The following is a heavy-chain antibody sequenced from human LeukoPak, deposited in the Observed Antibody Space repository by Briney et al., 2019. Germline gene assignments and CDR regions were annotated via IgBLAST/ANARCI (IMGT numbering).Heavy chain of an antibody. CDR1: GFTFSSYS. V-gene: IGHV3-21*01. J-gene: IGHJ6*02. Sequence: GGSLRLSCAASGFTFSSYSMNWVRQAPGEGLEWVSSISSSSSYIYYADSVKGRFTISRDNAKNSLYLQMNSLGAEDTAVYYCARFSYSSGWYGLYGMDVWGQGTTVTVSS. CDR2: ISSSSSYI. D-gene: IGHD6-19*01. CDR3: ARFSYSSGWYGLYGMDV.